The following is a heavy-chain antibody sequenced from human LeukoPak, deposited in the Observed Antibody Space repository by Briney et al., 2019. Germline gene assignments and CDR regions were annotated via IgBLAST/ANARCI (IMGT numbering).Heavy chain of an antibody. CDR3: AREVSSVRYYGMDV. Sequence: SETLSLTCTVSGGSISSYYWSWIRQPPGKGLEWIGYIYYSGSTNYNPSLKSRVTISVDTSKNQFSLKLSSVTAADTAVYYCAREVSSVRYYGMDVWGQGTTVTVSS. CDR2: IYYSGST. V-gene: IGHV4-59*12. J-gene: IGHJ6*02. CDR1: GGSISSYY. D-gene: IGHD4-11*01.